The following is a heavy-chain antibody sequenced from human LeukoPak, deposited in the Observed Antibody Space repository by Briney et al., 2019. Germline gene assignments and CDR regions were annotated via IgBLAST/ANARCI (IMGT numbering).Heavy chain of an antibody. CDR1: GFIFSTYA. J-gene: IGHJ4*02. CDR2: IKQDGSKK. Sequence: PGGSLRLSCAGSGFIFSTYAMTWVRQAPGKGLEWVANIKQDGSKKSYVDSVKGRFTISRDNAKNSLYLQMNSLRAEDTAIYYCTRVGYIDEGIDYWGQGTLVTVSS. V-gene: IGHV3-7*04. CDR3: TRVGYIDEGIDY. D-gene: IGHD5-24*01.